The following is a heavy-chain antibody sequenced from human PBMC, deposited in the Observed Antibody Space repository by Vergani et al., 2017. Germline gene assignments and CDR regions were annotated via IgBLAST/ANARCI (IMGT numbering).Heavy chain of an antibody. CDR3: ARYTPQAPNDYGSGSYSSYRLYNWFDP. CDR1: GFTFSSYS. J-gene: IGHJ5*02. Sequence: EVQLVESGGGLVKPGGSLRLSCAASGFTFSSYSMNWVRQAPGKGLEWVSFISSSSSYIYYADSVKGRFTISRDNAKNSLYLQMNSLRAEDTAVYYCARYTPQAPNDYGSGSYSSYRLYNWFDPWGQGTLVTVSS. D-gene: IGHD3-10*01. V-gene: IGHV3-21*01. CDR2: ISSSSSYI.